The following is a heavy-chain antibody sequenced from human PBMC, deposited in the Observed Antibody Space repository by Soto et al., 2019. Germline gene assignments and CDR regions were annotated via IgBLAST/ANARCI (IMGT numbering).Heavy chain of an antibody. D-gene: IGHD1-1*01. Sequence: QVQLVQSGAEVKKPGASVKVSCKASGYTFTTYDINWVRQATGQGLEWVGWMNHNNGDTGYAQSFQDRVTMTRDTSTSTAYIELGSLRSEGTAVYYCARNPATTGDFDFWGQGTLVTVSS. J-gene: IGHJ4*02. CDR3: ARNPATTGDFDF. CDR1: GYTFTTYD. V-gene: IGHV1-8*01. CDR2: MNHNNGDT.